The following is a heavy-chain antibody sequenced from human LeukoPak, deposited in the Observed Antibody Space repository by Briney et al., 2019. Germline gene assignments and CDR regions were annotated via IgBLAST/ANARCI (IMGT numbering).Heavy chain of an antibody. D-gene: IGHD4-11*01. CDR3: ARDSPMTRAFDI. CDR2: IYTGGST. CDR1: GITVSSNY. Sequence: GGSLRLSCAASGITVSSNYMSWVRQAPGKGLEWVSVIYTGGSTYYADSVKGRFTISRDNSKNTLYLQMNSLRAEDTAVYYCARDSPMTRAFDIWGQGTMVTVSS. J-gene: IGHJ3*02. V-gene: IGHV3-66*01.